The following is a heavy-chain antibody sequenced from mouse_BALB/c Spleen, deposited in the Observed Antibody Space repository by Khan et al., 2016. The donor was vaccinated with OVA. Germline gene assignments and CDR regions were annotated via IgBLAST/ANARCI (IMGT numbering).Heavy chain of an antibody. CDR2: IYYSGSI. D-gene: IGHD2-1*01. J-gene: IGHJ4*01. V-gene: IGHV3-1*02. CDR1: GYSITSGYA. CDR3: TRDGNYMDY. Sequence: QLEESGPDLVKPSQSLSLTCTVTGYSITSGYAWHWIRQFPGNKLEWMAYIYYSGSINYNPSLKSRISVTRDTSKNQFFLQLNSVTSEDTATYYCTRDGNYMDYWGQGTSVTVSS.